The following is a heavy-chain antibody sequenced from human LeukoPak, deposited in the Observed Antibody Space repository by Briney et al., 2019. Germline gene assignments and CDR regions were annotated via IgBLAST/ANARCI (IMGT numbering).Heavy chain of an antibody. V-gene: IGHV1-2*02. D-gene: IGHD3-10*01. CDR3: AGSMVRGVVGDY. J-gene: IGHJ4*01. CDR2: INPNSGGT. CDR1: GYTFTGYY. Sequence: ASVKVSCKASGYTFTGYYMHWVRQAPGQGLEWMGWINPNSGGTNYAQKFQGRVTMTRDTSISTAYMELSRLRSDDTAVYYWAGSMVRGVVGDYWGHGTLVTVSS.